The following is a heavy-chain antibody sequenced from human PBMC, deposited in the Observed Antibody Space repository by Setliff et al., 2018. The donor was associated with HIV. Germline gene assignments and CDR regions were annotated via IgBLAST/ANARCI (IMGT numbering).Heavy chain of an antibody. Sequence: ASVKVSCKASGYTFSDSYIHWVQQAPGRGLEWMGHVDPQDGETIYAEKFQGRVTITADTSTDTAYMELSSLRSEDTAVYYCATDHHILTGYHTPPGYWGQGTLVTVSS. J-gene: IGHJ4*02. V-gene: IGHV1-69-2*01. CDR1: GYTFSDSY. D-gene: IGHD3-9*01. CDR3: ATDHHILTGYHTPPGY. CDR2: VDPQDGET.